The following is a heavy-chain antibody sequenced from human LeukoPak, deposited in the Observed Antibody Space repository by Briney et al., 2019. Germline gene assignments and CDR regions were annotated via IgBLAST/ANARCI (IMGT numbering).Heavy chain of an antibody. Sequence: ASVRVSCKASGYTFTDYYIHWVRQAPGQGLEWMGWINPNSGGTNYAQKFQGRVTMTRDTSISTAYMELRRLRSDDTAVYYCAAIIGYSSGWYKNDYWGQGTLVTVSS. D-gene: IGHD6-19*01. V-gene: IGHV1-2*02. CDR1: GYTFTDYY. CDR2: INPNSGGT. CDR3: AAIIGYSSGWYKNDY. J-gene: IGHJ4*02.